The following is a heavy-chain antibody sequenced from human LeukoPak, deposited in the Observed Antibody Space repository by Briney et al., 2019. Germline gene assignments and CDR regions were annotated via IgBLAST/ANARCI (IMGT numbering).Heavy chain of an antibody. CDR1: GGSISSSSYY. CDR2: IYYSGST. CDR3: ARVYGGSYLGGTYYFDY. J-gene: IGHJ4*02. Sequence: SETLSLTCTVSGGSISSSSYYWGWIRQPPGRGLEWIGSIYYSGSTYYNPSLKSRVTISVDTSKNQFSLKLSSVTAADTAVYYCARVYGGSYLGGTYYFDYWGQGTLVTVSS. D-gene: IGHD1-26*01. V-gene: IGHV4-39*07.